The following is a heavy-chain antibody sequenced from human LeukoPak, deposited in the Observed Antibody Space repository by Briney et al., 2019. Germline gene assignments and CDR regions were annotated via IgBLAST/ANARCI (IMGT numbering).Heavy chain of an antibody. Sequence: GGSLTLSWATSTFTFNTYWMSWVRQAPGKGLEWVATIKRDGSEKYYVDPVKGRFTISRDNAKNSLYLQMNSLRVEDTAVYYCARLVGDRTIYDYWGQGALVTVSS. J-gene: IGHJ4*02. CDR1: TFTFNTYW. CDR3: ARLVGDRTIYDY. D-gene: IGHD1-26*01. CDR2: IKRDGSEK. V-gene: IGHV3-7*01.